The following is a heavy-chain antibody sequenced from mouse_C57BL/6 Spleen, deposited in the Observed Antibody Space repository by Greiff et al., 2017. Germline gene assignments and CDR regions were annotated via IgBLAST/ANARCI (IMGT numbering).Heavy chain of an antibody. CDR1: GYAFSSYW. Sequence: QVQLKESGAELVKPGASVKISCKASGYAFSSYWMNWVKQRPGKGLEWIGQIYPGDGDTNYNGKFKGKATLTADKSSSTAYMQLSSLTSEDSAVYFCARSNYYGTLDYFDYWGQGTTLTVSS. D-gene: IGHD1-1*01. J-gene: IGHJ2*01. V-gene: IGHV1-80*01. CDR3: ARSNYYGTLDYFDY. CDR2: IYPGDGDT.